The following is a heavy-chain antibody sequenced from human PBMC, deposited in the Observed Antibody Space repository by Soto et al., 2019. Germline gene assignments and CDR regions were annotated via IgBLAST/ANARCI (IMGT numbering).Heavy chain of an antibody. Sequence: GGSLRLSCAASGFTFSSYAMSWVRQAPGKGLEWVSTISGSGDSTYYVDSVKGRFTISRDNSKNTLYLQMNSLRAEDTAVYYCAKDYYGSGFPGYYYYGMDVWGQGTTVTVSS. D-gene: IGHD3-10*01. CDR2: ISGSGDST. CDR3: AKDYYGSGFPGYYYYGMDV. V-gene: IGHV3-23*01. J-gene: IGHJ6*02. CDR1: GFTFSSYA.